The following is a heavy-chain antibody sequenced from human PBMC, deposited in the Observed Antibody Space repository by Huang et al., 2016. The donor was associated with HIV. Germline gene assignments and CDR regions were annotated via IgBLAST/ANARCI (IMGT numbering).Heavy chain of an antibody. D-gene: IGHD3-22*01. CDR1: GYTFTSYG. CDR3: ARDPKYHRIGYYRQRRGIDI. V-gene: IGHV1-18*01. J-gene: IGHJ3*02. CDR2: ISASSGDT. Sequence: QIQLMQSGPELKQPGASVKVSCKASGYTFTSYGITWGRQAPGQGPGWMGWISASSGDTEYAQKFQGRVTLTTDTSTNIAYMELRSLRSDDTAKYYCARDPKYHRIGYYRQRRGIDIWGQGTMVIVSS.